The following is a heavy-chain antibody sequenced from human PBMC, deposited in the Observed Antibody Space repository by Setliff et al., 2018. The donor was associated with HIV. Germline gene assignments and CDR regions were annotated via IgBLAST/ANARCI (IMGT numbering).Heavy chain of an antibody. CDR2: ISSSSSTI. CDR3: ARSRAAGFGY. Sequence: PGGSLRLSCAASGFTFSSYSMNWVRQAPGKGLEWVSCISSSSSTIYYADSVKGRFTISRDNAKNSLYLQMNSLRAEDTAVYYCARSRAAGFGYWGQGTLVTVSS. J-gene: IGHJ4*02. V-gene: IGHV3-48*01. CDR1: GFTFSSYS. D-gene: IGHD6-13*01.